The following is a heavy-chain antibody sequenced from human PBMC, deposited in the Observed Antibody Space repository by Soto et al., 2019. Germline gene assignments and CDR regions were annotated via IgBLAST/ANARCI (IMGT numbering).Heavy chain of an antibody. CDR1: GDSISSYY. Sequence: SETLSLTCTVSGDSISSYYWSGILQPPGKWLEWIGEINHSGSNNYNTRLKSRVTISVDTSKNQFSLKLSSVTAAETAVYYCARGQDLRMVYAEVDYWAQGTLVTVSS. J-gene: IGHJ4*02. CDR3: ARGQDLRMVYAEVDY. CDR2: INHSGSN. V-gene: IGHV4-34*01. D-gene: IGHD2-8*01.